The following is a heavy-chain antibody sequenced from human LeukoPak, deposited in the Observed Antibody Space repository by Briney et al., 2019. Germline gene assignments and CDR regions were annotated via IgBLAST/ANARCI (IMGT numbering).Heavy chain of an antibody. CDR3: ARDQVSRDYYYYYYMDV. CDR2: INSDGSST. D-gene: IGHD4-11*01. CDR1: GFTFSSYW. Sequence: GGSLRLPCAASGFTFSSYWMHWVRQAPGKGLVWVSRINSDGSSTSYADSVKGRFTISRDNAKNTLYLQMNSLRAEDTAVYYCARDQVSRDYYYYYYMDVWGKGTTVTVSS. V-gene: IGHV3-74*01. J-gene: IGHJ6*03.